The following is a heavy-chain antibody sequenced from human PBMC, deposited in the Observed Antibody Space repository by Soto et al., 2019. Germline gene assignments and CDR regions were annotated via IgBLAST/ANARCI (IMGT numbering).Heavy chain of an antibody. CDR2: IYYSGST. CDR1: GGSISSGGYY. J-gene: IGHJ4*02. Sequence: QVQLQESGPGLVKPSQTLSLTCTVSGGSISSGGYYWSWIRQHPGKGLEWLGYIYYSGSTYYNPSLKSGVTISVDTSKNQFSLKLSSVTAADTAVYYCARSPEATVTAFDYWGQGTLVTVSS. V-gene: IGHV4-31*03. CDR3: ARSPEATVTAFDY. D-gene: IGHD4-17*01.